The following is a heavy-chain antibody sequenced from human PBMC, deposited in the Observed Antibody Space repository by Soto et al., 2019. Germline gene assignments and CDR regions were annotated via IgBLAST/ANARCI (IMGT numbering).Heavy chain of an antibody. V-gene: IGHV4-61*01. CDR3: ASYDVLAAYYY. D-gene: IGHD3-9*01. CDR1: GDSVRSGTYY. CDR2: IYYSGST. Sequence: SETLSLTCIVSGDSVRSGTYYWSWIRQPPGKGLEWIGYIYYSGSTNYKPSLKSRVTISADTSKNQLSLKLNSVTAADTAVYYCASYDVLAAYYYWGQGTLVTVSS. J-gene: IGHJ4*02.